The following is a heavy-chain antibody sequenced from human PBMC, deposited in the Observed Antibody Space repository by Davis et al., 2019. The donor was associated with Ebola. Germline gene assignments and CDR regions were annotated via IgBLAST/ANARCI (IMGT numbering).Heavy chain of an antibody. D-gene: IGHD3-3*01. CDR1: GDSVSSNSAA. Sequence: HSQTLSLTCAISGDSVSSNSAAWNWIRQSPSRGLEWLGRTYYRSKWYNDYAVSVKSRITINPDTSKNQFSLQLNSVTPEDTAVYYCARVPRDDFWSGHQPFDYWGQGTLVTVSS. CDR2: TYYRSKWYN. CDR3: ARVPRDDFWSGHQPFDY. V-gene: IGHV6-1*01. J-gene: IGHJ4*02.